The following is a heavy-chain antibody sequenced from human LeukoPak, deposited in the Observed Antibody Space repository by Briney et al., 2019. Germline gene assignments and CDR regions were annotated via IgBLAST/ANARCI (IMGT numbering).Heavy chain of an antibody. Sequence: PGGSLRLSCTASGFTLGSHDMHWVRQIPGQGLEWVAAVSSGFHAFFADSVQGRFTVSREDARNSLYLQMNSLRAGDTAVYYCAKGPRGYCSGGSCYSGFDYWGQGTLVTVSS. CDR2: VSSGFHA. CDR3: AKGPRGYCSGGSCYSGFDY. V-gene: IGHV3-13*01. D-gene: IGHD2-15*01. CDR1: GFTLGSHD. J-gene: IGHJ4*02.